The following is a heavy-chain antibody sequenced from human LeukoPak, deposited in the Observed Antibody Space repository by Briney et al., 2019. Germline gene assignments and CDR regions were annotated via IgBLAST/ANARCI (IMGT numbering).Heavy chain of an antibody. J-gene: IGHJ3*02. CDR2: ISGSGGST. D-gene: IGHD1-26*01. Sequence: GGSLRLSCAASGFTLSSYAMSWVRQAPGKGLEWVSAISGSGGSTHYADSVKGRFTISRDNSKNTLYLQMNSLRAEDTAVYYCAKEGSGSYNAFDIWGQETMVTVSS. V-gene: IGHV3-23*01. CDR1: GFTLSSYA. CDR3: AKEGSGSYNAFDI.